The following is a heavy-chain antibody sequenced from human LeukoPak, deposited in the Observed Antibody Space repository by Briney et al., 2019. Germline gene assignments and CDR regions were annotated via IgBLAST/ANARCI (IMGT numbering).Heavy chain of an antibody. Sequence: GGSLRLSCAASGFTFSTYVMQWVRQAPGKGLEYVSAITGDGGYTYYANSVRGRFTISRDNSKKTLYLQMGSLRADDMAVYYCARVSTNDRRNAFDIWGQGTMVTVSS. CDR3: ARVSTNDRRNAFDI. J-gene: IGHJ3*02. D-gene: IGHD2-8*01. CDR2: ITGDGGYT. CDR1: GFTFSTYV. V-gene: IGHV3-64*01.